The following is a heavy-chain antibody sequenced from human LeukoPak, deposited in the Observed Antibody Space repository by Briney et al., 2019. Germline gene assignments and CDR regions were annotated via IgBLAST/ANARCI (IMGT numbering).Heavy chain of an antibody. J-gene: IGHJ3*02. CDR2: INPNSGGT. V-gene: IGHV1-2*02. CDR3: ARDAVAGTAFDI. Sequence: ASVKVSCKASGYTFTGYYMHWVRQAPGQGLEWMGWINPNSGGTNYAQKFQGRVTMTRDTSISTAYMELSRLGSDDTAVYYCARDAVAGTAFDIWGQGTMVTVSS. CDR1: GYTFTGYY. D-gene: IGHD6-19*01.